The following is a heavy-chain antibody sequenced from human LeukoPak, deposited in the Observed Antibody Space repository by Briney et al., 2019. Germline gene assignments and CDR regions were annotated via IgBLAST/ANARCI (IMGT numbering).Heavy chain of an antibody. CDR3: ARDPGYSSSSGYYYYYMDV. CDR1: GFTFSSYA. J-gene: IGHJ6*03. Sequence: PGGSLRLSCAASGFTFSSYAMHWVRQAPGKGLEWVAVISYDGSNKYYADSVKGRFTISRDNSKNTLYLQMNSLRAEDTAVYYCARDPGYSSSSGYYYYYMDVWGKGTTVTVSS. D-gene: IGHD6-6*01. CDR2: ISYDGSNK. V-gene: IGHV3-30*04.